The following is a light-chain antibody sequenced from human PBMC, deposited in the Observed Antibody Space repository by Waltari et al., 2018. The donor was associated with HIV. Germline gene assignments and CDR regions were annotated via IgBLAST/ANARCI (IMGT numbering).Light chain of an antibody. J-gene: IGLJ3*02. CDR2: GYN. Sequence: QSVLTQPPSVSGAPGQRVTIPRTGSSSNIGADYNLNWYQQLPGTAPKLLIYGYNNRPSGVPDRFSGSKSGTSASLAITGLQAEDEADYYCHSYDSSLDGWVFGGGTKLTVL. CDR1: SSNIGADYN. CDR3: HSYDSSLDGWV. V-gene: IGLV1-40*01.